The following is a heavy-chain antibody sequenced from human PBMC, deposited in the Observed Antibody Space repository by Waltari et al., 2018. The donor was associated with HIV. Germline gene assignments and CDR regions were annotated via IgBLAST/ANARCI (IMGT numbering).Heavy chain of an antibody. D-gene: IGHD2-21*02. V-gene: IGHV3-53*01. CDR2: IYSGGST. CDR3: ARGFGCGGDCYYFDY. Sequence: EVQLVESGGGLIQPGGSLRLSCAASGFSVSSHYLIWVRQAPGKGLEWVSVIYSGGSTYYADSVKGRFTISRDNSKNTLYLQMNSLRAEDTAVYYCARGFGCGGDCYYFDYRGQGTLVTVSS. J-gene: IGHJ4*02. CDR1: GFSVSSHY.